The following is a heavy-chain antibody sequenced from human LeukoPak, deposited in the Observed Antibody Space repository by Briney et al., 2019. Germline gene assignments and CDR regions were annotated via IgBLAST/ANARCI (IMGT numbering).Heavy chain of an antibody. CDR3: ARDPSSGWPIVDAFDI. V-gene: IGHV6-1*01. J-gene: IGHJ3*02. Sequence: SQTLSLTCAISGDSVSSNSAAWNWIRQSPSRGLEWLGRTYYRPKRYNDYAVSVKSRITINPDTSKNQFSLQLNSVTPEDTAVYYCARDPSSGWPIVDAFDIWGQGTMVTVSS. D-gene: IGHD6-19*01. CDR2: TYYRPKRYN. CDR1: GDSVSSNSAA.